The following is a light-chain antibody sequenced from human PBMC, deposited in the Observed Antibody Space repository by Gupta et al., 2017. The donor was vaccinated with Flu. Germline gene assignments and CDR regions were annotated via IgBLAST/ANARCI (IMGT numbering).Light chain of an antibody. CDR1: EIISSSY. J-gene: IGKJ2*01. CDR3: QQVGRSFT. Sequence: PVTLSLSPGERATLSCRASEIISSSYVDWYQQKPGQAPRLLIYGASGSANGIADRFSGGGSGIDFTLTINRLEHEDFALYYWQQVGRSFTFGQGTKVEMK. CDR2: GAS. V-gene: IGKV3-20*01.